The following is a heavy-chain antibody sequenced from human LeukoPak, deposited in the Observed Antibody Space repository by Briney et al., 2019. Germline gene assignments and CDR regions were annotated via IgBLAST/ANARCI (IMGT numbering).Heavy chain of an antibody. Sequence: SGTLSLTCTVSGGSISSYYWSWIRQPPGKGLEWIGYIYYSGSTNYNPSLKSRVTISVDTSKNQFSLKLSSVTAADTAVYYCARHRGYSSGWYDLDAFDIWGQGTMVTVSS. CDR3: ARHRGYSSGWYDLDAFDI. D-gene: IGHD6-19*01. J-gene: IGHJ3*02. CDR1: GGSISSYY. V-gene: IGHV4-59*08. CDR2: IYYSGST.